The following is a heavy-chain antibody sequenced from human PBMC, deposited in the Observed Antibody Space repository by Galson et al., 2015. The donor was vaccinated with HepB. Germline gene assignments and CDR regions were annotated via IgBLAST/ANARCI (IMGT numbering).Heavy chain of an antibody. J-gene: IGHJ4*02. Sequence: SVKVSCKASGYTFTSYGISWVRQAPGQGLEWMGWISAYNGNTNYAQKLQGRVTMTTDTSTSTAYMELRSLRSDDTAVYYCARGGGYWEFLGYCTGGVCYSQPFDYWGQGTLVTVSS. CDR1: GYTFTSYG. D-gene: IGHD2-8*02. CDR3: ARGGGYWEFLGYCTGGVCYSQPFDY. CDR2: ISAYNGNT. V-gene: IGHV1-18*01.